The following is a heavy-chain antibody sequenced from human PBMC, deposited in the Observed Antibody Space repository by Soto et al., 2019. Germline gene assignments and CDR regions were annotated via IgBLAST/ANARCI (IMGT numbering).Heavy chain of an antibody. CDR3: AILLRTQGAFDM. V-gene: IGHV4-39*01. J-gene: IGHJ3*02. CDR1: GESISNSRYY. Sequence: QLQLQESGPGLVRPSETLSLTCTVSGESISNSRYYWAWIRQPPGKGLEWIGSIHQSGSTYNNPPLKSRVAMSVDTSKNQFSLKLSSVTAADTAVYYCAILLRTQGAFDMWGQGTMVTVSS. D-gene: IGHD1-1*01. CDR2: IHQSGST.